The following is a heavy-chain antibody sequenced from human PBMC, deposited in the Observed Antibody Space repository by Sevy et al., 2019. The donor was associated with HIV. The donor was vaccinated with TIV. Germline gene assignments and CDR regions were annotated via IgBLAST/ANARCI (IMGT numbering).Heavy chain of an antibody. Sequence: GGSLRLSCAASGFTFSDHYMEWVRQAPGKGLEWVGRTRNKADGYTTEYAASVKGRFTISRDDSENSLYLQMNSLKTEDTAVYYCSTHAGIAAAGRVFDYCGQGALVTVSS. CDR1: GFTFSDHY. CDR2: TRNKADGYTT. J-gene: IGHJ4*02. V-gene: IGHV3-72*01. D-gene: IGHD6-13*01. CDR3: STHAGIAAAGRVFDY.